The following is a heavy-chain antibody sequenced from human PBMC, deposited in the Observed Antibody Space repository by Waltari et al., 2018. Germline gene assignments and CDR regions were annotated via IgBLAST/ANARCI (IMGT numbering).Heavy chain of an antibody. CDR1: SSYW. CDR2: INSDGSST. D-gene: IGHD5-12*01. CDR3: ARAMVATPIYYYYGMDV. V-gene: IGHV3-74*01. Sequence: SSYWMHWVRQAPGKGLVWVSRINSDGSSTRYADSVKGRFTISRDNAKNTLYLQMNSLRAEDTAVYYCARAMVATPIYYYYGMDVWGQGTTVTVSS. J-gene: IGHJ6*02.